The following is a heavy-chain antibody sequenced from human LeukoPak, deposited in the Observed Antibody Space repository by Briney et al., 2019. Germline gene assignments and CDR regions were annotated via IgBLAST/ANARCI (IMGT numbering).Heavy chain of an antibody. D-gene: IGHD1-14*01. CDR3: AKDLNLRGYCDY. CDR1: GFTFSSYA. J-gene: IGHJ4*02. Sequence: GGSLRLSCAASGFTFSSYAMSWVRQAPGKGLEWVSAISGSGGSTYYADSVKGRFTISRDNSKDTLYLQMNSLRAEDTAVYYCAKDLNLRGYCDYWGQGTLVTVSS. CDR2: ISGSGGST. V-gene: IGHV3-23*01.